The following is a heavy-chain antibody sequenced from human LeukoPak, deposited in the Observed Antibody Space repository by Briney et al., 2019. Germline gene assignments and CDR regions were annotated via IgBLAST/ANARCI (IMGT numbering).Heavy chain of an antibody. Sequence: GGSLRLSCAASGFTFSSYAMSWVRQAPGKGLEWVSAISGSGGSTYYADSVKGRFTISRDNSKNTLYLQMNSLRAEDTAVYYCAKDPKPIVVVPAAMSHWGQGTLVTVSS. CDR2: ISGSGGST. J-gene: IGHJ4*02. CDR3: AKDPKPIVVVPAAMSH. CDR1: GFTFSSYA. V-gene: IGHV3-23*01. D-gene: IGHD2-2*01.